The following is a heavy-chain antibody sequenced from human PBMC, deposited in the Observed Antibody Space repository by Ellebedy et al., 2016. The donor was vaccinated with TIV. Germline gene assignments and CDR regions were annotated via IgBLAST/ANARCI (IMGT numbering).Heavy chain of an antibody. CDR2: ISSSGDTT. D-gene: IGHD3-10*01. J-gene: IGHJ4*02. CDR3: AREMYGAGFSVIDD. CDR1: GFTFSGYY. V-gene: IGHV3-11*01. Sequence: GGSLRLXCAASGFTFSGYYMSWIRQAPGKGLEWLSYISSSGDTTHYADSVRGRFTISRDNAKNSLYLQMSSLRADDTAVYYCAREMYGAGFSVIDDWGQGTLVTVSA.